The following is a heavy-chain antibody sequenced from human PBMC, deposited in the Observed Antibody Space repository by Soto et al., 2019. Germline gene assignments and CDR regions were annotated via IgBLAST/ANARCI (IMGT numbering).Heavy chain of an antibody. CDR2: IIPILGIA. D-gene: IGHD2-8*01. V-gene: IGHV1-69*02. CDR3: ARYLYVRAFDI. Sequence: QVQLVQSGAEVKKPGSSVKVSCKASGGTFSSYTISWVRQAPGQGLEWMGRIIPILGIANYAQKFQGRVTITADKSTSTAYMELSSLRSEDTAVYYCARYLYVRAFDIWGQGTMITVSS. CDR1: GGTFSSYT. J-gene: IGHJ3*02.